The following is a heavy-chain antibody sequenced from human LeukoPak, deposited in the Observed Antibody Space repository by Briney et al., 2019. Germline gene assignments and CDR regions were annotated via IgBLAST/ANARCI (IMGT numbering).Heavy chain of an antibody. Sequence: SVTVSFKASGGTFINYAISWVRQAPGQGLEGMGGIIPIFGTANYAQKFQGRVTITADESTSTAYMELSSLRSEDTAVYYCAVRIGVPGGFDNWGQGTLVTVAS. D-gene: IGHD3-10*01. CDR3: AVRIGVPGGFDN. V-gene: IGHV1-69*13. J-gene: IGHJ4*02. CDR2: IIPIFGTA. CDR1: GGTFINYA.